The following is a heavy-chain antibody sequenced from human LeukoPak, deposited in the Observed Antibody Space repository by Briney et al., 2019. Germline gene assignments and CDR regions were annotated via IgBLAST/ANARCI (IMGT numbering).Heavy chain of an antibody. CDR3: ARAGRGYCSGGSCPSPEYFQH. J-gene: IGHJ1*01. CDR1: VGTFSSYA. V-gene: IGHV1-69*04. D-gene: IGHD2-15*01. CDR2: IIPNLGIA. Sequence: GASVTVSCKASVGTFSSYAISWVRQAPGQGLEWMGRIIPNLGIANYAQKFQGRVTITEDKSTSTAYMELSSLRSKDTAVYYCARAGRGYCSGGSCPSPEYFQHWGQGTLVTVSS.